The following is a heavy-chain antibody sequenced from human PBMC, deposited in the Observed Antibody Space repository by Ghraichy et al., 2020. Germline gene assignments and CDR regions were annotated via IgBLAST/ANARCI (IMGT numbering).Heavy chain of an antibody. J-gene: IGHJ6*02. CDR2: INPSGATT. V-gene: IGHV3-48*03. CDR3: AKDEARGVGQYGMAV. Sequence: YINPSGATTHYADSVKGRFTISRDDAKNSLYLQMTSMRAEETAVDYCAKDEARGVGQYGMAVWGQG. D-gene: IGHD3-10*01.